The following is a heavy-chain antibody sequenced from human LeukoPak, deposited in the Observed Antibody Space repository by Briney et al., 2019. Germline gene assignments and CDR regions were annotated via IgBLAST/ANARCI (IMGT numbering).Heavy chain of an antibody. CDR2: IIPIFGTA. CDR1: GYTFTSYG. Sequence: ASVKVSCKASGYTFTSYGISWVRQAPGQGLEWMGGIIPIFGTANYAQKFQGRVTITADKSTSTAYMELSSLRSEDTAVYYCSTDSSGYHPYAFDIWGQGTMVTVSS. J-gene: IGHJ3*02. CDR3: STDSSGYHPYAFDI. V-gene: IGHV1-69*06. D-gene: IGHD3-22*01.